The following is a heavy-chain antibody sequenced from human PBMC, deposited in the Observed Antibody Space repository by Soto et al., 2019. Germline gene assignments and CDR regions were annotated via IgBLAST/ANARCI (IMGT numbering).Heavy chain of an antibody. J-gene: IGHJ4*02. Sequence: GGSLRLSCAASGFSFGDYTMHWVRQAPGKGLEWVSLISLDGGTTDYADSVKGRFTISRDNSKNSLFLQMNSLRTEDTALYYCAKDIPERAATGTGYFDYWGQGTLVTVSS. CDR1: GFSFGDYT. CDR2: ISLDGGTT. D-gene: IGHD6-13*01. CDR3: AKDIPERAATGTGYFDY. V-gene: IGHV3-43*01.